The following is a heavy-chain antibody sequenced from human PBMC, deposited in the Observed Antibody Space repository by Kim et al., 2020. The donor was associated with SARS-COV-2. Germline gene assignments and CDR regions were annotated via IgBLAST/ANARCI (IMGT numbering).Heavy chain of an antibody. CDR3: AKDIGGGEIVVDDAFDI. D-gene: IGHD2-15*01. CDR2: ISWNSGSI. Sequence: GGSLRLSCAASGFTFDDYAMHWVRQAPGKGLEWVSGISWNSGSIGYADSVKGRFTITRDNAKNSLYLQMNSLRAEDTALYYCAKDIGGGEIVVDDAFDIWGQGTMVTVSS. V-gene: IGHV3-9*01. J-gene: IGHJ3*02. CDR1: GFTFDDYA.